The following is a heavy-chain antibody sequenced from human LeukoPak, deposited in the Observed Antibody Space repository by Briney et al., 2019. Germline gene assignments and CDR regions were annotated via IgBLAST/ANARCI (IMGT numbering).Heavy chain of an antibody. CDR1: GFTFRTYT. V-gene: IGHV3-21*01. CDR2: ISSSGDYK. Sequence: GGSLRLSCAASGFTFRTYTVNWVRQAPGKGLEWVSSISSSGDYKYYADSMKGRFTISRDNAKNSLYLQMNSLRAEDTAVYYCARVEDWDHYFDYWGQGTLVTVSS. J-gene: IGHJ4*02. D-gene: IGHD3/OR15-3a*01. CDR3: ARVEDWDHYFDY.